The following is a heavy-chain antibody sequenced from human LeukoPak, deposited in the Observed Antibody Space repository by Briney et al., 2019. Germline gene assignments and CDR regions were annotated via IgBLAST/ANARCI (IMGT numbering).Heavy chain of an antibody. CDR2: IYPGDSDT. D-gene: IGHD5-12*01. CDR3: ARRRWLRSYNWFDP. Sequence: GESLQISCKGSGYIFTSYWIGWVRRLPGKGLEWMGIIYPGDSDTRYSPSFQGQVTTSADKSISTAYLQWSSLKASDTAMYYCARRRWLRSYNWFDPWGQGTLVTVSS. V-gene: IGHV5-51*01. CDR1: GYIFTSYW. J-gene: IGHJ5*02.